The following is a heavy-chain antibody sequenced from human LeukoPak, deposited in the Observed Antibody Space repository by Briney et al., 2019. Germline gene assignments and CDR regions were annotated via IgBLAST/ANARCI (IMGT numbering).Heavy chain of an antibody. CDR1: GGTFSSYA. CDR3: ARVGYCSSTSCYPYYFDY. D-gene: IGHD2-2*03. J-gene: IGHJ4*02. V-gene: IGHV1-69*05. Sequence: SVKVSCKASGGTFSSYAISWVRQAPGQGLEWMGGIIPIFGTANYAQKFQGRVTMTTDTSTTTAYMELRSLRSDDTAVYYCARVGYCSSTSCYPYYFDYWGQGALVTVSS. CDR2: IIPIFGTA.